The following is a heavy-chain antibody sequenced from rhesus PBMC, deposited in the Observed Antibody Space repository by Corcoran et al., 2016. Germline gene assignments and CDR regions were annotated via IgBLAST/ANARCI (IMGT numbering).Heavy chain of an antibody. CDR1: GYSISSGYYY. D-gene: IGHD4-23*01. CDR2: ITDNGRT. Sequence: QVQLQESGPGLVKPSETLSLTCAVSGYSISSGYYYWSWIRQPPGKGLEWIGYITDNGRTPYYPSLKSRVTSSRDPSKNQCSLKLSSVTAADTAVYYCARMNTVYWYFDLWGPGTPITISS. CDR3: ARMNTVYWYFDL. J-gene: IGHJ2*01. V-gene: IGHV4-122*02.